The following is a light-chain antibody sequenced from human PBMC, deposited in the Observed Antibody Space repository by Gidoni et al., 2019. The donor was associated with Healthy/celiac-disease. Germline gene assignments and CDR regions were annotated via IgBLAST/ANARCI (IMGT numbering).Light chain of an antibody. Sequence: SSELTQDPDVSVALGQTVRITCQGDSLRSYYASWYQQKPGQAPVLGIYGKNNRPSGIPDRFSGSSSGNTASLTITGAQAEDEADYYCNSRDSSGEEVFGGGTKLTVL. J-gene: IGLJ3*02. CDR1: SLRSYY. CDR2: GKN. V-gene: IGLV3-19*01. CDR3: NSRDSSGEEV.